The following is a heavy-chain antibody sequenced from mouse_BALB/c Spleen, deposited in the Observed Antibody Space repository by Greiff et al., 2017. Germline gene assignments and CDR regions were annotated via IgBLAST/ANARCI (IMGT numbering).Heavy chain of an antibody. D-gene: IGHD1-1*01. Sequence: QVHVKQSGAELAKPGASVKMSCKASGYTFTSYWMHWVKQRPGQGLEWIGYINPSTGYTEYNQKFKDKATLTADKSSSTAYMQLSSLTSEDSAVYYCARWNYYGSSSDYWGQGTTLTVSS. J-gene: IGHJ2*01. CDR2: INPSTGYT. CDR1: GYTFTSYW. CDR3: ARWNYYGSSSDY. V-gene: IGHV1-7*01.